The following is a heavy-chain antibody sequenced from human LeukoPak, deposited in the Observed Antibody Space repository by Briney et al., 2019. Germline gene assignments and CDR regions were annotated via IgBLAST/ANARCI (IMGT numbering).Heavy chain of an antibody. CDR3: ARVRGIAVAGEIDY. D-gene: IGHD6-19*01. CDR2: ISSSSSTI. CDR1: GFTLSSYS. Sequence: GGSLRLSCAASGFTLSSYSMNWVRQAPGKGLEWVSYISSSSSTIYYADSVKGRFTISRDNAKNSLYLQMNSLRAEGTALYYCARVRGIAVAGEIDYWGQGTLVSVSS. J-gene: IGHJ4*02. V-gene: IGHV3-48*04.